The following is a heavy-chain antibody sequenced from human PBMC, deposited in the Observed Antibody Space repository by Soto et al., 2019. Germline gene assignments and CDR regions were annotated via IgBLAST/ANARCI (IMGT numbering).Heavy chain of an antibody. J-gene: IGHJ5*02. CDR2: IYHSGST. V-gene: IGHV4-30-2*01. Sequence: SVTCTVSGVYISSRGCSWNWIRQPPGKGLEWIGYIYHSGSTYYNPSLKSRVSISVDRSKNQFSLKLSSVTAADTAVYYCARVPSPWGQGSLVTVSS. CDR1: GVYISSRGCS. CDR3: ARVPSP.